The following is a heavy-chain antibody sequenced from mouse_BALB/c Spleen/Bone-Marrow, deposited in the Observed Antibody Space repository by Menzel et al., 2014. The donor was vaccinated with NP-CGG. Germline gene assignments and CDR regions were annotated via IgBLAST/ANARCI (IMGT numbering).Heavy chain of an antibody. CDR3: ARDVGYGNYFVY. V-gene: IGHV7-1*02. J-gene: IGHJ3*01. D-gene: IGHD2-10*02. CDR2: SRNKAKYYTT. CDR1: GFTFSDFY. Sequence: EVKLVESGGGLVQPGDSLRLSCATSGFTFSDFYMEWVRQPPGKRLEWIAASRNKAKYYTTEYSASVKGRFIVSRDTSQSVLYLLMNALRAEDTAIYYCARDVGYGNYFVYWGQGTLVTVSA.